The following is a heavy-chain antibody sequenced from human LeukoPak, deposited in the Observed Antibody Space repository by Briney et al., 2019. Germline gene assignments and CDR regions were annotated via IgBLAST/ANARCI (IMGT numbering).Heavy chain of an antibody. J-gene: IGHJ4*02. CDR3: ARALGGSSWYVTH. V-gene: IGHV3-48*03. CDR1: GFTFSSYE. Sequence: GGSLRLSCAASGFTFSSYEMNWVRQAPGKGLEWVSYISSSGSTIYYADSVKGRFTISRDNAKNSLYLQINSLRAEDTAVYYCARALGGSSWYVTHWGQGTLVTVSS. CDR2: ISSSGSTI. D-gene: IGHD6-13*01.